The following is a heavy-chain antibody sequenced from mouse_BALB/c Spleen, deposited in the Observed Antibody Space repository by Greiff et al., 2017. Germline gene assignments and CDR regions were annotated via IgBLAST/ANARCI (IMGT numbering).Heavy chain of an antibody. CDR1: GYSITSGYY. V-gene: IGHV3-6*02. CDR2: ISYDGSN. CDR3: ARESDYGAY. D-gene: IGHD2-4*01. Sequence: DVQLQESGPGLVKPSQSLSLTCSVTGYSITSGYYWNWIRQFPGNKLEWMGYISYDGSNNYNPSLKNRISITRDTSKNQFFLKLNSVTTEDTATYYCARESDYGAYWGQGTLVTVSA. J-gene: IGHJ3*01.